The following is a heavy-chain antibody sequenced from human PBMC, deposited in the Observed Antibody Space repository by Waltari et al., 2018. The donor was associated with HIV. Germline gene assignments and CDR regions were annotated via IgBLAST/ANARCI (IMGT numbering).Heavy chain of an antibody. V-gene: IGHV5-51*01. CDR1: GYTFTHHW. CDR2: IHPTTSHT. D-gene: IGHD2-15*01. CDR3: ARQTIPYYSSGGSLNDAFDI. Sequence: EVKLVQSGPEVKKPGESLKISCKASGYTFTHHWIAWVRQMPGKGLEWMGIIHPTTSHTIYSPSFQGHVSISADKSINTAYLQWSSLKASDSAMYYCARQTIPYYSSGGSLNDAFDIWGHGTVVTVSS. J-gene: IGHJ3*02.